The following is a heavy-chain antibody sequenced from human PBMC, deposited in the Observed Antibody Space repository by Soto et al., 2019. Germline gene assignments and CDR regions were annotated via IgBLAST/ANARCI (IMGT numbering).Heavy chain of an antibody. V-gene: IGHV1-18*04. Sequence: ASVKVSCKASGYIFTSFGISWVREAPGQGLEWMGWISGFNGNTKYAQKVQGRVTMTTDTSANTAYMELRSLTSDDTAVYYCARGPRYCSSSTCFAGVNWFDPWGQGTPVTVSS. CDR1: GYIFTSFG. CDR3: ARGPRYCSSSTCFAGVNWFDP. CDR2: ISGFNGNT. D-gene: IGHD2-2*01. J-gene: IGHJ5*02.